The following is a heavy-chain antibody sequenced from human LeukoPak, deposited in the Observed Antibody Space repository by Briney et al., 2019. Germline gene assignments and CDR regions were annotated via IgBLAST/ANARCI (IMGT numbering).Heavy chain of an antibody. V-gene: IGHV3-11*01. J-gene: IGHJ4*02. CDR3: ARSTWWALHDY. D-gene: IGHD6-13*01. CDR2: ISSSGSTI. Sequence: GGSLRLSCAASGFTFSDYYMSWIRQAPGKGLEWVSYISSSGSTIYYADSVKGRFTISRDNAKISLYLQMNSLRAEDTAVYYCARSTWWALHDYWGQGTLVTVPS. CDR1: GFTFSDYY.